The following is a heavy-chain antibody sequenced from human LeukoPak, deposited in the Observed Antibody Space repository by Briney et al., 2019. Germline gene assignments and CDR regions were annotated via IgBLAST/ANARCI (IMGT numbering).Heavy chain of an antibody. CDR1: GFTFSRYS. CDR2: ISDSSSYK. CDR3: ARGGSYRPIDY. Sequence: PGGSLRLSCAASGFTFSRYSMNWVRQAPGRGLEWVSSISDSSSYKYYADSVKGRFTISRDNDKNSLYLQMNSLRAEDTAVYYCARGGSYRPIDYWGQGTLVTVSS. D-gene: IGHD3-16*02. J-gene: IGHJ4*02. V-gene: IGHV3-21*01.